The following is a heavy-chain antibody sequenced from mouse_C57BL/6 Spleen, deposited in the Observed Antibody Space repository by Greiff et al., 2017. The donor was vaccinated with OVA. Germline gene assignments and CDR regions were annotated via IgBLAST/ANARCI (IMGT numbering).Heavy chain of an antibody. D-gene: IGHD1-1*02. CDR2: IYPGDGDT. J-gene: IGHJ4*01. Sequence: QVQLQQSGPELVKPGASVKISCTASGYAFSSSWMNWVKQRPGKGLEWIGRIYPGDGDTNYNGKFKGKATLTADKSSSTAYMQLSSLTSEDSAVYFCARSDYGPVYAKGCWGKGATVTVAS. CDR3: ARSDYGPVYAKGC. V-gene: IGHV1-82*01. CDR1: GYAFSSSW.